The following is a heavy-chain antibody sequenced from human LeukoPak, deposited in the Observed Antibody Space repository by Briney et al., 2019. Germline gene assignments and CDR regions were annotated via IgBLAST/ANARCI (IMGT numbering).Heavy chain of an antibody. CDR2: IRYDGSNI. D-gene: IGHD3-22*01. V-gene: IGHV3-30*02. CDR3: AKERYYYDSSGPTDY. CDR1: GFTFSKYG. J-gene: IGHJ4*02. Sequence: PGGSLRLSCAASGFTFSKYGMHWVRQAPGKGLEWVAFIRYDGSNIYYTDSVKGRFTISRDNSKNTLYLQMNSLRAEDTAVYYCAKERYYYDSSGPTDYWGQGTLVTVSS.